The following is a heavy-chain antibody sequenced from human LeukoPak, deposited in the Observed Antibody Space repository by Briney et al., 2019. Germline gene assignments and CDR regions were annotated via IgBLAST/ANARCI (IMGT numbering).Heavy chain of an antibody. V-gene: IGHV4-31*03. J-gene: IGHJ6*02. CDR3: ARDRATVTTSYGMDV. D-gene: IGHD4-17*01. CDR2: IYYSGST. Sequence: PSQTLSLTCTASGGSISSGGYYWSWIRQHPGKGLEWIGYIYYSGSTYYNPSLKSRVTISVDTSKNQFSLKLSSVTAADTAVYYCARDRATVTTSYGMDVWGQGTTVTVSS. CDR1: GGSISSGGYY.